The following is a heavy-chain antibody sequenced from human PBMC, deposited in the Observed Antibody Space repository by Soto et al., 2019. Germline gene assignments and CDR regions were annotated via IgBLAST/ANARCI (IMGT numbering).Heavy chain of an antibody. Sequence: PGGSLRLSCAASGFTVSSNYMIWVRQAPGKGLEWVSVIYSDGTTYYEESVKGRFTISRDNSKNTLYLQMNNLRAEDTAVYYCARDRDDIMTGPIHYWGQGTLVNVS. D-gene: IGHD3-9*01. CDR2: IYSDGTT. J-gene: IGHJ4*02. CDR1: GFTVSSNY. CDR3: ARDRDDIMTGPIHY. V-gene: IGHV3-66*01.